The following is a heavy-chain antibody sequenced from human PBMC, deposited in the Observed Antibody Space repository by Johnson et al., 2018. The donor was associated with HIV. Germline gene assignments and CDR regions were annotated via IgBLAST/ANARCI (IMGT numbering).Heavy chain of an antibody. CDR3: ARIRPANWGVNDAFDI. CDR2: IRYDGSNK. V-gene: IGHV3-30*02. J-gene: IGHJ3*02. D-gene: IGHD7-27*01. Sequence: QVQLVESGGGVVQPGGSLRLSCAASGFTFSSYGMHWVRQAPGKGLEWVAFIRYDGSNKYYADSVKGRFTISRDNSKNTLFLQMNSLRAGDTAVYYCARIRPANWGVNDAFDIWGQGTMVTVSS. CDR1: GFTFSSYG.